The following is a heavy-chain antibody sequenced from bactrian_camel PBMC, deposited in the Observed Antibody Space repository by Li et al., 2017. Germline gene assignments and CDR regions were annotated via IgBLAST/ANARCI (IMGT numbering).Heavy chain of an antibody. CDR1: GYTGRR. Sequence: VQLVESGGGSVQAGGSLRLSCVVSGYTGRRMAWFRQAPGLEREPVAALNSGRAGSPWYRDSVKGRFTISRDNAENTLYLQMKSLKPEDTATYFCAKHPTRDFCPLTVWGYDTWGQGTQVTVS. D-gene: IGHD2*01. CDR2: LNSGRAGSP. CDR3: AKHPTRDFCPLTVWGYDT. V-gene: IGHV3S31*01. J-gene: IGHJ4*01.